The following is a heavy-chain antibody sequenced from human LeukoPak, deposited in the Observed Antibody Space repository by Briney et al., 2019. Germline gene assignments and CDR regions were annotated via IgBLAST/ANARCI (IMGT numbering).Heavy chain of an antibody. CDR2: IKQDGSEI. Sequence: GGSLRLSCTASGFTFSTYWMSWVRQAQGKGLEWVANIKQDGSEIYYVDSVKGRFTISRDNAKNSLYLQMNNLRAEDTAVYYCESLIWGGGFDIWGQGTMVTVSS. CDR3: ESLIWGGGFDI. V-gene: IGHV3-7*01. J-gene: IGHJ3*02. CDR1: GFTFSTYW. D-gene: IGHD3-16*01.